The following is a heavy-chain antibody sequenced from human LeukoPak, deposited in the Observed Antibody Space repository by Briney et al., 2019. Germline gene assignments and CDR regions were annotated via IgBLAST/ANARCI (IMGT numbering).Heavy chain of an antibody. Sequence: SETLSLTCTVSGGSISSYYWSWIRQPPGKGLEWIGYIYYSGSTNYNPSLKSRVTISVDTSKNQFSLKLSSVTAADTAVYYCASQNYDFWSGYSLTFDYWGQGTLVTVSS. CDR1: GGSISSYY. J-gene: IGHJ4*02. D-gene: IGHD3-3*01. CDR3: ASQNYDFWSGYSLTFDY. V-gene: IGHV4-59*08. CDR2: IYYSGST.